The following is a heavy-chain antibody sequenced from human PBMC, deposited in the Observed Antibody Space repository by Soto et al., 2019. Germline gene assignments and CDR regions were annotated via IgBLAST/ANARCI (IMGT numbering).Heavy chain of an antibody. J-gene: IGHJ4*02. Sequence: SETLSLTCAVYGGSFSGYYWSWIRQPPGKGLEWIGEINHSGSTNYNPSLKSRVTISVDTSKNQFSLKLSSVTAADTAVYYCARWVWNGYYDYWGQGTLVTVSS. CDR1: GGSFSGYY. D-gene: IGHD1-1*01. CDR3: ARWVWNGYYDY. CDR2: INHSGST. V-gene: IGHV4-34*01.